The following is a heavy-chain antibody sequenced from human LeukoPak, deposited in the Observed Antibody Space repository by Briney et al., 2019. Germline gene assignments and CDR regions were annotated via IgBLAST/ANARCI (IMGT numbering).Heavy chain of an antibody. D-gene: IGHD1-26*01. V-gene: IGHV4-59*12. J-gene: IGHJ4*02. Sequence: SETLSLTCSVSGGSISSYYWSWIRQPPGKGLEWIGYIYYSGRTSYNPSLKSRVTISVDTSKNQFSLKLSSVTAADTAVYYCARDSVYSGSSLDYWGQGTLVTVSS. CDR3: ARDSVYSGSSLDY. CDR2: IYYSGRT. CDR1: GGSISSYY.